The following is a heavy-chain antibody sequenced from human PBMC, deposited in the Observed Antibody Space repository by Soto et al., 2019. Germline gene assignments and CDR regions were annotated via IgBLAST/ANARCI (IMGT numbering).Heavy chain of an antibody. CDR3: ARGRGSEQQLLPFAFDI. Sequence: GASVKVSCKASGYTFTSYGISWVRQAPGQGLEWMGWISAYNGNTNYAQNLQGRVTMTTDTSTSTAYMELRSLRSDDTAVYYCARGRGSEQQLLPFAFDIWGQGTMVTVSS. V-gene: IGHV1-18*01. CDR2: ISAYNGNT. CDR1: GYTFTSYG. J-gene: IGHJ3*02. D-gene: IGHD6-13*01.